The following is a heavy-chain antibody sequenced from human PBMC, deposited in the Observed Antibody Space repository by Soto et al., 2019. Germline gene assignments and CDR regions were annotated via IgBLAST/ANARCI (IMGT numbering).Heavy chain of an antibody. D-gene: IGHD4-4*01. Sequence: PSETLSLTCAVYGGSFSGYYWSWIRQPPGKGLEWIGEINHSGSTNYNPSLKSRVTISVDTSKNQFSLKLSSVTAADTAVYYCAGGSLDYSNYPRRGNYYYGMDVWGQGTTVTVSS. CDR1: GGSFSGYY. CDR3: AGGSLDYSNYPRRGNYYYGMDV. J-gene: IGHJ6*02. CDR2: INHSGST. V-gene: IGHV4-34*01.